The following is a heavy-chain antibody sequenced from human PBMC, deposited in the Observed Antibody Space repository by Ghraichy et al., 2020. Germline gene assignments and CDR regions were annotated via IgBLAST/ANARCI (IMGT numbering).Heavy chain of an antibody. CDR2: INHSGST. Sequence: SQTLSLTCAVYGGSFSGYYWSWIRQPPGKGLEWIGDINHSGSTNYNPSLKSRVTISVDTSKNQFSLKLSSVTAADTAVYYCARKVGATKGAPIRFDYWGQGTLVTVSS. J-gene: IGHJ4*02. CDR3: ARKVGATKGAPIRFDY. CDR1: GGSFSGYY. D-gene: IGHD1-26*01. V-gene: IGHV4-34*01.